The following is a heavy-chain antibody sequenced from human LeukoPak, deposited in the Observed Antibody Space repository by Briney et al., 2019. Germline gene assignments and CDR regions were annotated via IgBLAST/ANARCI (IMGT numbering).Heavy chain of an antibody. J-gene: IGHJ5*02. CDR2: INPNSGGT. D-gene: IGHD3-10*01. CDR1: GYTFISYD. CDR3: ARDRVTMVRGVITSFWFDP. V-gene: IGHV1-2*02. Sequence: ASVKVSCKASGYTFISYDINWVRQAPGQGLEWMGWINPNSGGTNYAQKFQGRVTMTRDTSISTAYMELSRLRSDDTAVYYCARDRVTMVRGVITSFWFDPWGQGTLVTVSS.